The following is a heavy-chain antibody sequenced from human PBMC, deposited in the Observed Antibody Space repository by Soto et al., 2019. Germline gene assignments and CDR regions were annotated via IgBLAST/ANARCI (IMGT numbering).Heavy chain of an antibody. CDR2: ISDGGDLT. CDR1: GFAFSSHP. Sequence: VQLLESGGDLGHPGGSLRLSCTGSGFAFSSHPMSWVRQAPERGLEWVSGISDGGDLTYNADSVRGRFTISRDNSKNTLFLQMNSLRVEDTAVYYCARRAFGSSRSFDIWGQGTMVTVSS. V-gene: IGHV3-23*01. D-gene: IGHD6-6*01. J-gene: IGHJ3*02. CDR3: ARRAFGSSRSFDI.